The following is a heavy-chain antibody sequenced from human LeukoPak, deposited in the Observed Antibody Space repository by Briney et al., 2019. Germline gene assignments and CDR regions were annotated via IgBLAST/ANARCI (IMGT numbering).Heavy chain of an antibody. CDR3: ARDLYYYDSSGYYRGLDY. CDR2: IKHDGSEE. V-gene: IGHV3-7*01. Sequence: GGSLRLPCAASGFTFNTYRMSWVRQAPGKGLEWVANIKHDGSEENYVDSVKGRFTISRDNAKGSLSLQMNSLRGEDTAVYYCARDLYYYDSSGYYRGLDYWGQGTLVTVSS. D-gene: IGHD3-22*01. CDR1: GFTFNTYR. J-gene: IGHJ4*02.